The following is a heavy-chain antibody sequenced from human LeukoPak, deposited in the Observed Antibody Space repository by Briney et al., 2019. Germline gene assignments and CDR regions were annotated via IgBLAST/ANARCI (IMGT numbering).Heavy chain of an antibody. Sequence: GESLKISCKGFGYSFTSYWIGWVRQMPGKGLEWMGIIYPGDSDTGNSPSFQGQVTISADKSISTAYLQWSSLKASDTAMYYCARRADSSSSPYFDYWGQGTLVTVSS. V-gene: IGHV5-51*01. CDR3: ARRADSSSSPYFDY. CDR2: IYPGDSDT. CDR1: GYSFTSYW. D-gene: IGHD6-6*01. J-gene: IGHJ4*02.